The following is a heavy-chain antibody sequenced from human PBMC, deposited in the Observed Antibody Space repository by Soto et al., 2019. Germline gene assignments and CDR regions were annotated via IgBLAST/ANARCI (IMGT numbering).Heavy chain of an antibody. Sequence: QVQLVESGGGVVQPGRSLRLSCAASGFTFSSYGMHWVRQAPGKGLEWVAVIWYDGSNKYYADSVKGRFTISRDNSKNTLYLQMNSLRAEDTAGYYCARESAACTWYYYYGMDVWGQGTTVTVSS. CDR1: GFTFSSYG. CDR3: ARESAACTWYYYYGMDV. D-gene: IGHD6-13*01. V-gene: IGHV3-33*01. J-gene: IGHJ6*02. CDR2: IWYDGSNK.